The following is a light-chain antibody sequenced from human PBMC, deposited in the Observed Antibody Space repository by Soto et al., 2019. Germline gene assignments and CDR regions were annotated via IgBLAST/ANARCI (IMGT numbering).Light chain of an antibody. CDR3: ETWDGNTHVV. Sequence: QLVLTQSSSASASLGSSVKLTCTLSSGHSSYIIAWHQQQPGKAPRYLMKLEGSGSYNKGSGVPDRFSGSSSGADRYLTISNLQFEDEADYYCETWDGNTHVVFGGRTKLTVL. V-gene: IGLV4-60*02. J-gene: IGLJ2*01. CDR1: SGHSSYI. CDR2: LEGSGSY.